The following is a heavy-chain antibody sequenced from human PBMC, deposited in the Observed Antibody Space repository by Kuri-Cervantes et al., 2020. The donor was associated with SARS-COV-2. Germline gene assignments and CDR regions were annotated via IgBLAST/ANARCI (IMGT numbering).Heavy chain of an antibody. CDR3: ARAHSPAAKTDYYYYYGMDV. CDR2: ISYDGSNK. V-gene: IGHV3-30-3*01. Sequence: GGSLRLSCAASGFTFSSFAIHWVRQAPGKGLEWVAVISYDGSNKYYADSVKGRFTISRDNSKNTLYLQMNSLRAEDTAVYYCARAHSPAAKTDYYYYYGMDVWGQGTTVTVSS. CDR1: GFTFSSFA. D-gene: IGHD2-2*01. J-gene: IGHJ6*02.